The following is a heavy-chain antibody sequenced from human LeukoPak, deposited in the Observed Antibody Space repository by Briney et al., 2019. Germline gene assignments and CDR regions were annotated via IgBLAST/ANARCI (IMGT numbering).Heavy chain of an antibody. CDR2: INHSGNT. CDR3: VTEPGYCTGGRCYGGWFDP. V-gene: IGHV4-34*01. D-gene: IGHD2-15*01. CDR1: GGSFSGYY. Sequence: SETLSLTCAVYGGSFSGYYWSCIRQAPGKGLEWIGEINHSGNTNYNPSLKIRVTISVDTSKNQFSLKLSSVTAADTAVYYCVTEPGYCTGGRCYGGWFDPWGQGTLVTVSS. J-gene: IGHJ5*02.